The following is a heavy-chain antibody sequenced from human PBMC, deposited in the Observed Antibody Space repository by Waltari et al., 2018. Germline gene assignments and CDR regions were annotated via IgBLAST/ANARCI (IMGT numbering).Heavy chain of an antibody. V-gene: IGHV1-8*01. J-gene: IGHJ5*02. CDR2: INPHSGEV. CDR3: SDSSGP. Sequence: VQLVQSGAEVKKPGASVKFSCEASGYSFTSYNVNWVRQATGQGLEWMGWINPHSGEVGYTQRFQGRITMTRNTSINTVYMELSSLTADDTATYYCSDSSGPWGQGTLVTVSS. CDR1: GYSFTSYN. D-gene: IGHD3-22*01.